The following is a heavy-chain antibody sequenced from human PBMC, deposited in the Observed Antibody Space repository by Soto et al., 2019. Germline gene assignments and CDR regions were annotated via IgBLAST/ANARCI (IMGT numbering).Heavy chain of an antibody. J-gene: IGHJ6*01. Sequence: QVQLVQSGAEVKKPGASVKVSCKASGYSFTSYFMHWVRQAPGQGLEWVGIINPTSGSTSYAQKFQGRVTVTRDTSTSTVYMELSSLRSDDTAVYYCARDIVVLPVTNGMDVW. V-gene: IGHV1-46*01. D-gene: IGHD2-2*01. CDR1: GYSFTSYF. CDR3: ARDIVVLPVTNGMDV. CDR2: INPTSGST.